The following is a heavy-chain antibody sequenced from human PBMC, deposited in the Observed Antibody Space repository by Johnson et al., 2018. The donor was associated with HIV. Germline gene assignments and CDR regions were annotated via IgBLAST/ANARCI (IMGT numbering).Heavy chain of an antibody. CDR2: IRYDGSNK. Sequence: QLVESGGGVVQPGGSLRLSCAASGFTFSSYGMHWVRQAPGKGLEWVAFIRYDGSNKYYADSVKGRFTISRDNSKNPLYLQMNSLRAEDTAVYYCAKEAGSRRYFDVWGQGTMVAVSS. CDR1: GFTFSSYG. D-gene: IGHD3-10*01. J-gene: IGHJ3*01. V-gene: IGHV3-30*02. CDR3: AKEAGSRRYFDV.